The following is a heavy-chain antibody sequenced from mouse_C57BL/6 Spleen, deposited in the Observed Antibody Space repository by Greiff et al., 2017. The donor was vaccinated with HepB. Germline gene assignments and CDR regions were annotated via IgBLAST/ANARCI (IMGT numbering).Heavy chain of an antibody. Sequence: QVQLQQSGAELVKPGASVKLSCKASGYTFTEYTIHWVKQRSGQGLEWIGWFYPGSGSIKYNEKFKDKATLTADKSSSTVYMELSRLTSEDSAVYFCARHEVGEYYGSSDGFDDWGQGTTLTGST. D-gene: IGHD1-1*01. J-gene: IGHJ2*01. V-gene: IGHV1-62-2*01. CDR3: ARHEVGEYYGSSDGFDD. CDR2: FYPGSGSI. CDR1: GYTFTEYT.